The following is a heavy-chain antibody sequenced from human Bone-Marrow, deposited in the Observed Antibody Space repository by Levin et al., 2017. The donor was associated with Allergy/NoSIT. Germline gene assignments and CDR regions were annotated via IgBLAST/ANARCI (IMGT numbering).Heavy chain of an antibody. CDR2: IAAYNGDT. V-gene: IGHV1-18*01. Sequence: GESLKISCEASGYTFDTYGITWVRQAPGQGLEWVGWIAAYNGDTKFAQKFQGRVTMTTDTSTSTVSMELTSLRSDGTAVYYCARDWSAYGSGYRFKYWGQGTLVTVSS. CDR3: ARDWSAYGSGYRFKY. J-gene: IGHJ4*02. D-gene: IGHD6-19*01. CDR1: GYTFDTYG.